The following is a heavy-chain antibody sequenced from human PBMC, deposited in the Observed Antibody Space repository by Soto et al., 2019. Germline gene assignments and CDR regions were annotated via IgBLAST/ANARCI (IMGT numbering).Heavy chain of an antibody. V-gene: IGHV1-69*13. CDR1: GGTFSSYA. CDR3: ATVLIGATRHPDSDS. CDR2: IIPIFGTA. Sequence: SVNVSCTASGGTFSSYAISLVRQAPGQGLEWMGGIIPIFGTANYAQKFQGRVTITADESTSTAYMELSSLRSEDTAVYYCATVLIGATRHPDSDSWGQGTLVT. D-gene: IGHD2-15*01. J-gene: IGHJ4*02.